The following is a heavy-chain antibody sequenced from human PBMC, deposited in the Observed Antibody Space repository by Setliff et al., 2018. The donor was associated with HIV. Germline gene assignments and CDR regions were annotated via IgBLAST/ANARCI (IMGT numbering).Heavy chain of an antibody. J-gene: IGHJ4*02. CDR3: ARQGLTMNRGVPAPILYYFDY. D-gene: IGHD3-10*01. Sequence: SETLSLTCTVSGGSIVSSSYYWGWIRQPPGKGLEWIGTMYYRGTTYNNPSLKSRVTFSADTSKNQFSLNLNSVPATDTAVYYCARQGLTMNRGVPAPILYYFDYWGPGILVTVSS. V-gene: IGHV4-39*01. CDR1: GGSIVSSSYY. CDR2: MYYRGTT.